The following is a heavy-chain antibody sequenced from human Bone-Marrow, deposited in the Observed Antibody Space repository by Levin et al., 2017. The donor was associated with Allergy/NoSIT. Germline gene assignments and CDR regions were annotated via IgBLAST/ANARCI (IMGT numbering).Heavy chain of an antibody. Sequence: PGGSLRLSCAASGFPFSSFGIHWVRQAPGKGLEWVAVIWNDGTNKYYADSVKGRFTISRDNSRNTVDLQMDSLRAEDTALYYCATDIGYCATTSCYASGYVENWGQGTLVTVSP. CDR2: IWNDGTNK. V-gene: IGHV3-33*01. CDR3: ATDIGYCATTSCYASGYVEN. CDR1: GFPFSSFG. J-gene: IGHJ4*02. D-gene: IGHD2-2*01.